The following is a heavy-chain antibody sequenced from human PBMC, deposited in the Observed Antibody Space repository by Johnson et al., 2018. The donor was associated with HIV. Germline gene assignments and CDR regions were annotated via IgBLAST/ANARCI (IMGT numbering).Heavy chain of an antibody. Sequence: QMLLVESGGGVVQPGRSLRLSCAASGFTFSSYAMHWVRQAPGKGLEWVAVLSYDGSNKYYADSVKGRFTISRENAKNTVYLQMNSLRAEDTAVYYCAKDQYRKLTTVAGIWGQGTMVTVSS. CDR2: LSYDGSNK. V-gene: IGHV3-30-3*01. CDR1: GFTFSSYA. D-gene: IGHD4-17*01. CDR3: AKDQYRKLTTVAGI. J-gene: IGHJ3*02.